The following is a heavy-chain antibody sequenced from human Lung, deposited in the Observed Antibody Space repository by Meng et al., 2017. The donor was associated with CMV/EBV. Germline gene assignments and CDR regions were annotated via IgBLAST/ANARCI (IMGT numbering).Heavy chain of an antibody. D-gene: IGHD2-15*01. CDR1: GFTFSSYG. CDR3: AKDYSCDD. Sequence: GESLKISCAASGFTFSSYGMHWVRQAPGKGLEWVAFIRYDGSNKYYADSVKGRFTISRDNSKKTLYLQMNSLRAEDTAVYYCAKDYSCDDWGPGTLVTVSS. CDR2: IRYDGSNK. J-gene: IGHJ4*02. V-gene: IGHV3-30*02.